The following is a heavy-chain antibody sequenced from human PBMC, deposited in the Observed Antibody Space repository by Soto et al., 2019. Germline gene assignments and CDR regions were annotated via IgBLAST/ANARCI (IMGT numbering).Heavy chain of an antibody. CDR2: INSDGSST. CDR1: GFTFSSYW. J-gene: IGHJ6*02. Sequence: GGSLRLSCAASGFTFSSYWMHWVRQAPGKGLVWVSRINSDGSSTSYADSVKGRFTISRDNAKNTLYLQMNSLRAEDTAVYYCARERVHIDYYGMDVWGQGTTVTVSS. V-gene: IGHV3-74*01. CDR3: ARERVHIDYYGMDV.